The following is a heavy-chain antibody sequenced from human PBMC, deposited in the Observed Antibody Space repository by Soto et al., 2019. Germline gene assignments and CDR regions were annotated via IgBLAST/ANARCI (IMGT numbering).Heavy chain of an antibody. CDR1: GFTFSSYS. J-gene: IGHJ4*02. CDR3: AKDIGLLWFGELLLGYFDY. D-gene: IGHD3-10*01. CDR2: ISSSGGST. Sequence: PGGSLRLSCAASGFTFSSYSMNWVRQAPGKGLEWVSSISSSGGSTYYADSVKGRFTISRDNSKNTLYLQMNSLRAEDTAVYYCAKDIGLLWFGELLLGYFDYWGQGTLVTVSS. V-gene: IGHV3-23*01.